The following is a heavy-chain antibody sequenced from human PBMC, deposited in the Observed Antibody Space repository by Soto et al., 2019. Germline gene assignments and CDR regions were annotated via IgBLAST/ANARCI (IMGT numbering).Heavy chain of an antibody. CDR3: ARASSSMYNWFGP. D-gene: IGHD6-6*01. CDR1: GGSISSSNW. J-gene: IGHJ5*02. V-gene: IGHV4-4*02. CDR2: IYHSGST. Sequence: PSETLSLTCAVSGGSISSSNWWSWVRQPPGKGLEWIGEIYHSGSTNYNPSLKSRVTISVDKSKNQFSLKLSSVTAADTAVYYCARASSSMYNWFGPWGQGTLVTVSS.